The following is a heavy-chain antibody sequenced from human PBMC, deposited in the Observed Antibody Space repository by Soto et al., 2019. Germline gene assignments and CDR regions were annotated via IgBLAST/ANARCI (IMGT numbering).Heavy chain of an antibody. Sequence: GGSLRLSCAASGLTFNNYSMNLVRQAPGKGLEWVSYISSSSSTIYSADSVKGRFTISRDNAKNSLYLQMNSLRAEDTAVYYCARDKGRSPLDYWGQGTLVTVSS. CDR3: ARDKGRSPLDY. V-gene: IGHV3-48*01. CDR1: GLTFNNYS. J-gene: IGHJ4*02. D-gene: IGHD2-15*01. CDR2: ISSSSSTI.